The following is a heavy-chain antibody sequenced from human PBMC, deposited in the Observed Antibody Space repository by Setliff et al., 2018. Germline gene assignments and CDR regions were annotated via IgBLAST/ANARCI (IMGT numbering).Heavy chain of an antibody. D-gene: IGHD3-9*01. CDR2: ISGDSVYI. CDR3: ANHNPARRALNGTPLDN. CDR1: GFTSSNYA. V-gene: IGHV3-23*01. J-gene: IGHJ4*02. Sequence: PGGSLRLSCAASGFTSSNYAMSWVRQAPGKGMEWVSAISGDSVYIYYADSVKGRFTISRDNSKNTLYLQMRSLRAEDTAIYYCANHNPARRALNGTPLDNWGQGTLVTVSS.